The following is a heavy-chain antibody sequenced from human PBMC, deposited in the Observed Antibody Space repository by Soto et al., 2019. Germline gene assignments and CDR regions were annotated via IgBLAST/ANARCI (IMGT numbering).Heavy chain of an antibody. J-gene: IGHJ6*02. CDR2: ISGSGGST. Sequence: EVQLLESGGGLVQPGGSLRLSCAASGFTFSSYAMSWVRQAPGKRLEWVSAISGSGGSTYYADSVKGRFTISRDNSKNTLYLQMNSLRAEDTAVYYCAKVKGQLVQAGVGYYYYGMDVWGQGTTVTVSS. D-gene: IGHD6-13*01. CDR3: AKVKGQLVQAGVGYYYYGMDV. V-gene: IGHV3-23*01. CDR1: GFTFSSYA.